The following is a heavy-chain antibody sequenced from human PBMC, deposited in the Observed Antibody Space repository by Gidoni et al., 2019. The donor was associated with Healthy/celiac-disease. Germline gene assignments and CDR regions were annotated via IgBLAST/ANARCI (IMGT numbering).Heavy chain of an antibody. D-gene: IGHD6-13*01. CDR2: ISSRSCYI. J-gene: IGHJ5*02. V-gene: IGHV3-21*01. CDR3: ARARGIADNWFDP. Sequence: EVQLVEPGGGLVKPGGSMRLSCEASGFTFSSYSMNWVRQAPGKGLEWVSSISSRSCYIYYADSVTGRFTISRDNAKTSLYLQMNSLRAEDTAVYYCARARGIADNWFDPWVQGTLVTVSS. CDR1: GFTFSSYS.